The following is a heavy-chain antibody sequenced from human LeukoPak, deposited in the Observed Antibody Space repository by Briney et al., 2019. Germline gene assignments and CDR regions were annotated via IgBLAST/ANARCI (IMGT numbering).Heavy chain of an antibody. CDR2: ISSSGTTT. J-gene: IGHJ4*02. Sequence: GGSLRLSCAASGFTFSGYEMNWVRQAPGKGLEWLSSISSSGTTTYYADSVKGRFTISRDNAKNSLYLQMNSLRAEDTAVYYCARALDYWGQGTLVTVSS. V-gene: IGHV3-48*03. CDR1: GFTFSGYE. CDR3: ARALDY.